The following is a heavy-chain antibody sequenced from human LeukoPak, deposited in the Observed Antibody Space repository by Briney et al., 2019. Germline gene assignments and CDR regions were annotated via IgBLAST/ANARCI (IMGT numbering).Heavy chain of an antibody. CDR3: ARHYSGYDYDGGGIDY. Sequence: LGESLKISCKGSGYSFTSYWIGWVRQMPGKGLEWMGIIYPGDSDTRYSPSFQGQVTISADKSISTAYLQWSSLKASDTAMYYCARHYSGYDYDGGGIDYWGQGTLVTVSS. V-gene: IGHV5-51*01. J-gene: IGHJ4*02. D-gene: IGHD5-12*01. CDR2: IYPGDSDT. CDR1: GYSFTSYW.